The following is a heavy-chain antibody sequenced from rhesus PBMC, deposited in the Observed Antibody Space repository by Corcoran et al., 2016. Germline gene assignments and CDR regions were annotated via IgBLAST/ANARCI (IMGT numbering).Heavy chain of an antibody. CDR2: IYGSAGST. CDR3: ARGDWNYDPLDV. V-gene: IGHV4-106*01. CDR1: GGSISDDHY. D-gene: IGHD1-1*01. Sequence: QVQLQESGPGLVKPSETLSLTCAVPGGSISDDHYWRGLRQPPGKGLEWIGSIYGSAGSTTYNPSLKSRFTLSKDTSKNQLSLKLRSVTAADTAVYYCARGDWNYDPLDVWGRGVLVTVSS. J-gene: IGHJ5-2*02.